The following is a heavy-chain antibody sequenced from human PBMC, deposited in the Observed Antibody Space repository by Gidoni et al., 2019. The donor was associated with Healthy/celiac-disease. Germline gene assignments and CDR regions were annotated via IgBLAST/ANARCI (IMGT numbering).Heavy chain of an antibody. CDR3: ARGSYRRGTNYGMDV. J-gene: IGHJ6*02. D-gene: IGHD3-16*02. CDR1: GFPFRDHY. CDR2: TRNKANSYTT. Sequence: EVQLVESGGGLVQPGGSLRLSCAASGFPFRDHYIDWVRQAPGKGLEWVGRTRNKANSYTTEYAASVKGRFTISRDDSKNSLYLQMNSLKTEDTAVYYCARGSYRRGTNYGMDVWAKGPRSPSP. V-gene: IGHV3-72*01.